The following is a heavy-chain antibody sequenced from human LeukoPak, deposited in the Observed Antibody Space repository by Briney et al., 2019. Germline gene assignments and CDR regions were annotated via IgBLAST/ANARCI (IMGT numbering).Heavy chain of an antibody. D-gene: IGHD6-19*01. J-gene: IGHJ4*02. CDR1: GFTFSSYS. Sequence: GGPLRLSCAASGFTFSSYSMNWVRQAPGKGLEWVSYISSHKTYIYYADSVKDRFTISRDNAKSSLYLQMNSLRAEDTAVYYCAGIGVAGQFDYWGQGTLVTVSS. CDR3: AGIGVAGQFDY. V-gene: IGHV3-21*01. CDR2: ISSHKTYI.